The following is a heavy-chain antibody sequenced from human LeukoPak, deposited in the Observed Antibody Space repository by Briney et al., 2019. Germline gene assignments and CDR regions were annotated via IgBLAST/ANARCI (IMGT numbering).Heavy chain of an antibody. V-gene: IGHV3-15*01. D-gene: IGHD2-21*02. Sequence: GGSLILSCAASGFTFSNAWMTWVRQAPGKGLEWVGRIKSKTDGGTTDYAAPVKGRFTISRDDSKNTLYLQMNSLKTEDTAVYYCTREAVTANGYFDYWGQGTLVTVSS. J-gene: IGHJ4*02. CDR2: IKSKTDGGTT. CDR1: GFTFSNAW. CDR3: TREAVTANGYFDY.